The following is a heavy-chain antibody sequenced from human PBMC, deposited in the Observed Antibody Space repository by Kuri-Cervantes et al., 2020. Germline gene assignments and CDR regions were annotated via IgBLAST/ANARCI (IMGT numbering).Heavy chain of an antibody. Sequence: SETLSLTCAVYGGSFSGYYWSWIRQPPGNGLEWIGYISYNETTSYNPSLKSRVTISVDTSKNQFSLKLSSVTATDTAVYYCARSLLARFSTRGRAYDIWGQGTMVTVSS. D-gene: IGHD2-15*01. V-gene: IGHV4-59*12. CDR3: ARSLLARFSTRGRAYDI. CDR1: GGSFSGYY. CDR2: ISYNETT. J-gene: IGHJ3*02.